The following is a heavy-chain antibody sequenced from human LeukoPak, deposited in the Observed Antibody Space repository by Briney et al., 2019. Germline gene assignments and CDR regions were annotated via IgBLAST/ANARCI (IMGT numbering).Heavy chain of an antibody. CDR2: INHSGST. D-gene: IGHD2-15*01. V-gene: IGHV4-4*02. Sequence: SETLSLTCAVSGGSISTYNWWSWVRQPPGKGLEWIGEINHSGSTNYNPSLKSRVTISVDTSKNQFSLKLSSVTAADTAVYYCARENCSGGSCYSIYYYYMDVWGKGTTVTVSS. CDR1: GGSISTYNW. J-gene: IGHJ6*03. CDR3: ARENCSGGSCYSIYYYYMDV.